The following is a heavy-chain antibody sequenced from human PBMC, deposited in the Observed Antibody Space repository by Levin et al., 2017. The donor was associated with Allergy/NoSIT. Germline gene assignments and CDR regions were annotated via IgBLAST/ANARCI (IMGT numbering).Heavy chain of an antibody. V-gene: IGHV4-59*08. Sequence: KSSETLSLTCTVSGGSISSYYWSWIRQPPGKGLEWIGNVFSSGRTNYNLSLKSRVTISVDTSKKQFSLHLSSVTAADTAVDYCARQGGTVAGTTWFDPWGQGTLVTVSS. D-gene: IGHD6-19*01. J-gene: IGHJ5*02. CDR3: ARQGGTVAGTTWFDP. CDR1: GGSISSYY. CDR2: VFSSGRT.